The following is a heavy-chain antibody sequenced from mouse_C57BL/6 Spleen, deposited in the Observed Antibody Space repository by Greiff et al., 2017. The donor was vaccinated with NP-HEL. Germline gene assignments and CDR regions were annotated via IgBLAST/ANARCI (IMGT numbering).Heavy chain of an antibody. CDR1: GYAFSSSW. D-gene: IGHD3-2*02. CDR3: ARLEDSSGYDYAMDY. J-gene: IGHJ4*01. Sequence: QVQLQQSGPELVKPGASVKISCKASGYAFSSSWMNWVKQRPGKGLEWIGRIYPGDGDTNYNGKFKGKATLTADKSSSTAYMQLSSLTSEDSAVYFCARLEDSSGYDYAMDYWGQGTSVTVSS. CDR2: IYPGDGDT. V-gene: IGHV1-82*01.